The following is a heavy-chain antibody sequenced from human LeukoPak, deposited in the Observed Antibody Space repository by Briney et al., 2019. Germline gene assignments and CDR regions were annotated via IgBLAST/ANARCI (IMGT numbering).Heavy chain of an antibody. D-gene: IGHD3-3*01. CDR3: GSRRTAMFGVIKGPIDY. Sequence: SETLSLTCAVYGESFSGYFWSWIRQPAGKGLEWIGEINHSGSPNNNPSLKSRVSISIDTSKNQFSLKLTSVTAADTAVYYCGSRRTAMFGVIKGPIDYWGQGTLVTVSS. V-gene: IGHV4-34*01. CDR1: GESFSGYF. CDR2: INHSGSP. J-gene: IGHJ4*02.